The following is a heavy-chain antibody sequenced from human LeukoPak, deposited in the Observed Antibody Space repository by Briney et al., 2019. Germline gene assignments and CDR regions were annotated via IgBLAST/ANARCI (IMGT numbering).Heavy chain of an antibody. J-gene: IGHJ4*02. CDR3: ARGVYIAAAQYGY. Sequence: SETLSLTCTVSGGSISSYYWSWIRQPPGKGREWIGYIYYSGTTNHNPSLKSRVTISVDTSKNQFSLKLSSVTAADTAVYYCARGVYIAAAQYGYWGQGTLVTVSS. CDR1: GGSISSYY. D-gene: IGHD6-13*01. CDR2: IYYSGTT. V-gene: IGHV4-59*01.